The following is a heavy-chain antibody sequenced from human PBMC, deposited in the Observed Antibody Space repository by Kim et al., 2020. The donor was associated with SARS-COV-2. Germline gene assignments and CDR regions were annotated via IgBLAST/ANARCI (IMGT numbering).Heavy chain of an antibody. CDR1: GGSISSGDYY. V-gene: IGHV4-30-4*01. CDR2: IYYSGST. D-gene: IGHD3-3*01. J-gene: IGHJ5*02. CDR3: ARDRITIFVPAGGWFDP. Sequence: SKTLSLTCTVSGGSISSGDYYWSWIRQPPGKGLEWIGYIYYSGSTYYNPSLKSRVTISVDTSKNQFSLKLSSVTAADTAVYYCARDRITIFVPAGGWFDPWGQGTLVTVSS.